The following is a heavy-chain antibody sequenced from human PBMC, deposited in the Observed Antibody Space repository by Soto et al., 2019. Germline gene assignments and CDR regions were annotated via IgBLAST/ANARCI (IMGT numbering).Heavy chain of an antibody. D-gene: IGHD3-22*01. CDR2: ISHDGSNT. J-gene: IGHJ4*02. V-gene: IGHV3-30*18. Sequence: QVQLVESGGGVVQPGRSLRLSCAASGFTFSAYGIHWVRQAPGKGLEWVAVISHDGSNTNYADSVKGRFTFSRDNSKDTVNLQMNSLRAEDTAVYYCAKDTYYYSSSGYDVFDSWGQGTLVTVSS. CDR1: GFTFSAYG. CDR3: AKDTYYYSSSGYDVFDS.